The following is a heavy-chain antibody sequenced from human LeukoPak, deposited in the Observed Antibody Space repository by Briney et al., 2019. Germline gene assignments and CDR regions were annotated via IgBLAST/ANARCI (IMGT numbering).Heavy chain of an antibody. CDR3: ARAHYASSNIKVPFDV. CDR1: GYTFTNYY. J-gene: IGHJ6*04. CDR2: IDPSAGSA. Sequence: ASVKVSCKASGYTFTNYYMHWVRQAPGQGLEWMGVIDPSAGSATYAQKFQGRVTMTRDTATSTVYMELSSLRSEDTAVYYCARAHYASSNIKVPFDVWGKGTTVTVSS. D-gene: IGHD3-22*01. V-gene: IGHV1-46*01.